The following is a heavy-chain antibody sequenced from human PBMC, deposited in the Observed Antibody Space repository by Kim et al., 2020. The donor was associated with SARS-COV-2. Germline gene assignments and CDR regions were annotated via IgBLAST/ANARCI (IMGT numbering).Heavy chain of an antibody. V-gene: IGHV7-4-1*02. CDR3: ARLRRIGGGPYSSSYWPQNWFDP. Sequence: ASVKVSCKASGYTFTSYAMNWVRQAPGQGLEWMGWNNTNTGNPTYAQGFTGRFVFSLDTSVSTAYLQISSLKAEDTAVYYCARLRRIGGGPYSSSYWPQNWFDPWGQGTLVTVSS. D-gene: IGHD6-13*01. CDR2: NNTNTGNP. J-gene: IGHJ5*02. CDR1: GYTFTSYA.